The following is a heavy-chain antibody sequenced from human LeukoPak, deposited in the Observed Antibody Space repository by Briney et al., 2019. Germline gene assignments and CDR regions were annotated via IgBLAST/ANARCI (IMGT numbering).Heavy chain of an antibody. Sequence: GASVKVSCKASGYTFTGYYMHWVRQAPGQGLEWMGWINPNSGGTNYAQKFEARVTMNRDTSISTAYMELRSLRSDDTAVYYCARASTHRYNWKSGQLNDAFDIWGQGTMVTVSS. D-gene: IGHD1-20*01. V-gene: IGHV1-2*02. CDR1: GYTFTGYY. CDR2: INPNSGGT. CDR3: ARASTHRYNWKSGQLNDAFDI. J-gene: IGHJ3*02.